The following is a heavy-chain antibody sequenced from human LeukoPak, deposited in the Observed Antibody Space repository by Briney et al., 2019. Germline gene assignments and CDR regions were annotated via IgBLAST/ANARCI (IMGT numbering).Heavy chain of an antibody. CDR1: GFTFSSYG. D-gene: IGHD4-17*01. V-gene: IGHV3-23*01. CDR3: AYGVYYFDY. Sequence: PGGSLRLSCAASGFTFSSYGMSWVRQAPGKGLEWVSGISGSGGSTYYADSVKGRFTISRDNSKNTLYLQMNSLRAEDTAVYYCAYGVYYFDYWGQGTLVTVSS. J-gene: IGHJ4*02. CDR2: ISGSGGST.